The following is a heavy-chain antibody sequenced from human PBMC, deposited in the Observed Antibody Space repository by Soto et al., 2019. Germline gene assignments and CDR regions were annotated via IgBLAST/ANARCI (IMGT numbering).Heavy chain of an antibody. V-gene: IGHV4-59*12. CDR3: ARVFSDSSSFFDP. D-gene: IGHD6-13*01. Sequence: TSETLSLTCTVSGGSISSYYWSWIRQPPGKGLEWIGYIYYSGSTNYNPSLKSRVTISVDTSKNQFSLKVSSVTGADTAVYYCARVFSDSSSFFDPWGQGTLVTVSS. CDR1: GGSISSYY. J-gene: IGHJ5*02. CDR2: IYYSGST.